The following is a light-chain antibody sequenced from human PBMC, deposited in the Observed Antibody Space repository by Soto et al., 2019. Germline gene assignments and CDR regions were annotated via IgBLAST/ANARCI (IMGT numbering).Light chain of an antibody. J-gene: IGKJ1*01. V-gene: IGKV1-5*03. CDR2: KAS. CDR1: QSISTY. CDR3: QQYNTYSRT. Sequence: DIQMTHSPSTLSASVGDRVAITCRASQSISTYLAWYQQKPGKAPKLLIYKASSLESGVPSRFSGSGSGAEFTLTISSLQPDDFATYYCQQYNTYSRTFGQGTKVDIK.